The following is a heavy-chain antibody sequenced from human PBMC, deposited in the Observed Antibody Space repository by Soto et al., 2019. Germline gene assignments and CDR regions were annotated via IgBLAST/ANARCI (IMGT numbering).Heavy chain of an antibody. Sequence: ASVKVSCKTSRYIFTTYYIHWVRQAPGQGLEWMGIINPSGGSTSSAQQFQGRVTMTRDTSTSTVYMELRSLRSDDTAVYYCARGFESLSELDYWGQGTLVTVSS. CDR3: ARGFESLSELDY. J-gene: IGHJ4*02. CDR2: INPSGGST. CDR1: RYIFTTYY. V-gene: IGHV1-46*01. D-gene: IGHD1-7*01.